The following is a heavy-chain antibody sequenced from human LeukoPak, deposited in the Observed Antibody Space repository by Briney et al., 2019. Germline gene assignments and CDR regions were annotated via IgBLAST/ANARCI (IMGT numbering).Heavy chain of an antibody. V-gene: IGHV3-21*01. CDR2: ISSSSSYI. D-gene: IGHD5-24*01. Sequence: PGGSLRLSCAASGFTFSSYSMNWVRQAPGKGLEWVSSISSSSSYIYYADSVKGRFTISRDNAKNSLYLQMNSLRAEDTAVYYCARVGRDGYNYGGEDYFDYWGQGTLVTVSS. CDR1: GFTFSSYS. CDR3: ARVGRDGYNYGGEDYFDY. J-gene: IGHJ4*02.